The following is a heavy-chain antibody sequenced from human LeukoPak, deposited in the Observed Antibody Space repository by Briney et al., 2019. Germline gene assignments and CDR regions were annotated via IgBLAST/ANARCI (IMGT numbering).Heavy chain of an antibody. J-gene: IGHJ4*02. V-gene: IGHV3-23*01. CDR2: ISVSGGST. Sequence: GGSLRLSCAASGFTFSSYAMRWVRQAPGKGMEWVLAISVSGGSTYYADSVKGRFTISRDNSKNTLYLQMNSLRAEDTAVYYCAKVRGSYYFDYWGQGTLVTVSS. CDR1: GFTFSSYA. CDR3: AKVRGSYYFDY. D-gene: IGHD1-26*01.